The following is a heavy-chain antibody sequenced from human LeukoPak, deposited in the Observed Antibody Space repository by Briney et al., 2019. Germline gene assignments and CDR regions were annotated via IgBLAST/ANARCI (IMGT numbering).Heavy chain of an antibody. J-gene: IGHJ5*02. CDR2: ISGSGGST. CDR1: GFTFSSYA. CDR3: AKEEEEQSVFT. Sequence: GGSLRLSCAASGFTFSSYAMSWVRQAPGKGLEWVSAISGSGGSTYYADSVKGRFTISRDNSKNKLYLQINSLRAEDTAVYYCAKEEEEQSVFTWGQGTLVTVSS. D-gene: IGHD6-19*01. V-gene: IGHV3-23*01.